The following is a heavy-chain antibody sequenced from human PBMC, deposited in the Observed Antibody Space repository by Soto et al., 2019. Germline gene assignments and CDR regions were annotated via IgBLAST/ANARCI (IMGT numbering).Heavy chain of an antibody. J-gene: IGHJ1*01. CDR3: ARYSSGWPPTTFQH. CDR1: GGSISSYY. Sequence: SETLSLTCTVSGGSISSYYWSWIRQPPGKGLEWIGYIYYSGSTNYNPSLKSRVTISVDTSKNQFSLKLSSVTAADTAVYYCARYSSGWPPTTFQHWGQGTLVTVSS. CDR2: IYYSGST. V-gene: IGHV4-59*01. D-gene: IGHD6-19*01.